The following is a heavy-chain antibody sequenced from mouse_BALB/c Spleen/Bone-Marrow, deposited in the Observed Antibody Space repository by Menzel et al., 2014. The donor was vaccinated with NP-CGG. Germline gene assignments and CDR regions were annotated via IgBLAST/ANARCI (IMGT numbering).Heavy chain of an antibody. V-gene: IGHV1-54*01. CDR3: ARGITTGYFDY. CDR2: INPGSGGT. J-gene: IGHJ2*01. CDR1: GYAFTNYL. D-gene: IGHD1-1*01. Sequence: VMLVDPGAELVRPGTSVKVSCKASGYAFTNYLIEWVKQRPGQGLEWIGVINPGSGGTNYNEKFKGKATLTADKSSSTAYMQLSSLTSDDSAVYFCARGITTGYFDYWGQGTTPTVSS.